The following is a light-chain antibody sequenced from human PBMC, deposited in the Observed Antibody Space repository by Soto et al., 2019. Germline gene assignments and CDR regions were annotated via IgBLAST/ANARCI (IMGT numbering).Light chain of an antibody. Sequence: EIGLPPAPATVAVSPVERVILSCRASQSVDISLAWYQQKPGQAPRLLIYGASTRATDTPGTFSGRGSGTEFTLTITSLRPEDFGVYYCQQYRSWPRTFGQGTKVDIK. V-gene: IGKV3-15*01. CDR3: QQYRSWPRT. CDR1: QSVDIS. CDR2: GAS. J-gene: IGKJ1*01.